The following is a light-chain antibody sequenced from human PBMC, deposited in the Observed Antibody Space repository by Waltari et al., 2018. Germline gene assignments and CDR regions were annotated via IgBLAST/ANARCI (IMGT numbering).Light chain of an antibody. CDR3: QQYDGSAVT. Sequence: IVLTQSPDTLSLSPGERATLSCRASQSVTSISLAWYQQKPGQAPRLLIHSTSSRATDFSDRFSGSGSGTDFTLTINRLEPEDSAVYHCQQYDGSAVTFGGGTRVEIK. V-gene: IGKV3-20*01. CDR1: QSVTSIS. CDR2: STS. J-gene: IGKJ4*01.